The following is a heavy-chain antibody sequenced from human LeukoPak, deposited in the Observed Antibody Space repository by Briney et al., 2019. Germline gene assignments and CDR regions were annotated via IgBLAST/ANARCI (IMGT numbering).Heavy chain of an antibody. Sequence: ASVKVSCKSSGYTFTSYYMYWVRQAPGQGLEWMGIINPSGGSTSYAQKFQGRVTMTRDTSTSTVYMELSSLRSEDTAVYYCARDSGLVRGTVDYWGQGTLVTVSS. CDR3: ARDSGLVRGTVDY. CDR1: GYTFTSYY. D-gene: IGHD3-10*01. V-gene: IGHV1-46*01. J-gene: IGHJ4*02. CDR2: INPSGGST.